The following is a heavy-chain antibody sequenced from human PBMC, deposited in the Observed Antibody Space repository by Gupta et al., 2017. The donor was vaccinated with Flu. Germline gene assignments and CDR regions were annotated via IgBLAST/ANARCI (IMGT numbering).Heavy chain of an antibody. CDR3: ARSWFGEFPGDY. J-gene: IGHJ4*02. D-gene: IGHD3-10*01. V-gene: IGHV1-3*01. Sequence: SQKFQGRVTITRDTSASTAYMELSSLRSEDTAVYYCARSWFGEFPGDYWGQGTLVTVSS.